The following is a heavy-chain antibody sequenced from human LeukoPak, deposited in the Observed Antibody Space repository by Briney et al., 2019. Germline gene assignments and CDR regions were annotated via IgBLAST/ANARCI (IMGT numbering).Heavy chain of an antibody. CDR3: ARTAMGDYVRFPNDY. J-gene: IGHJ4*02. D-gene: IGHD4-17*01. Sequence: PGGSLRLSCAASGFSFINYAMSWVRQAPARGPEWLSSMKGGGETFNADSVKGRFTLSRDDSRNTVYLQLNNLRVEDTALYYCARTAMGDYVRFPNDYWGQGTLVTVSS. CDR1: GFSFINYA. CDR2: MKGGGET. V-gene: IGHV3-23*01.